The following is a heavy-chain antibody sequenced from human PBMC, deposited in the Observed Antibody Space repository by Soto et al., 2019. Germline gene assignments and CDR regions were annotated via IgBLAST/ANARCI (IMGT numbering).Heavy chain of an antibody. CDR1: GGSISSSNW. Sequence: PETLSLTCAVSGGSISSSNWWSWVRQPPGKGLEWIGEIYHSGSTNYNPSLKSRVTISVDKSKSQFSLKLSSVTAADTAVYYCASSGGLAPTLDYWGQGTLVTVSS. V-gene: IGHV4-4*03. CDR2: IYHSGST. CDR3: ASSGGLAPTLDY. D-gene: IGHD2-15*01. J-gene: IGHJ4*02.